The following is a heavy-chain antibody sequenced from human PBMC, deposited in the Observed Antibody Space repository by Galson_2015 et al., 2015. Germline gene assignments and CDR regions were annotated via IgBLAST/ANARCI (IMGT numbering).Heavy chain of an antibody. D-gene: IGHD4-11*01. J-gene: IGHJ6*02. V-gene: IGHV3-33*01. CDR1: GFTFSSYG. Sequence: SLRLSCAASGFTFSSYGMHWVRQAPGKGLEWVAVIWYDGSNKYYADSVKGRFTISRDNSKNTLYLQMNSLRAEDTAVYYCARHDYHPRERYYYYGMDVWGQGTTVTVSS. CDR2: IWYDGSNK. CDR3: ARHDYHPRERYYYYGMDV.